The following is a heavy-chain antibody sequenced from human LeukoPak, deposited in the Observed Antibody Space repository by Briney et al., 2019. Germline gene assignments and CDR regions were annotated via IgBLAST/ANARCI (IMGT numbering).Heavy chain of an antibody. J-gene: IGHJ4*02. CDR3: AREGSGIAVAGRYFDY. CDR2: IYYSGST. Sequence: SETLSLTCTVSGGSISSSSYYWSWIRQPPGKGLEWIGYIYYSGSTNYNPSLKSRVTISVDTSKNQFSLKLSSVTAADTAVYYCAREGSGIAVAGRYFDYWGQGTLVTVSS. D-gene: IGHD6-19*01. V-gene: IGHV4-61*01. CDR1: GGSISSSSYY.